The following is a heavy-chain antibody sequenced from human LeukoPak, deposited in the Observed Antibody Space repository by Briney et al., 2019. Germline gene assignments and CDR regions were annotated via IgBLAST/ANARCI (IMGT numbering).Heavy chain of an antibody. V-gene: IGHV3-33*01. CDR1: GFTFSSYG. Sequence: GGSLRLSCAASGFTFSSYGMHLVRQAPGKGLEWVAVIWYDGSNKYYADSVKGRFIISRDNSKNTLYLQMNSLRAEDTAVYYCARGPGLPLYFDYWGQGTLVTVSS. CDR3: ARGPGLPLYFDY. CDR2: IWYDGSNK. D-gene: IGHD5-12*01. J-gene: IGHJ4*02.